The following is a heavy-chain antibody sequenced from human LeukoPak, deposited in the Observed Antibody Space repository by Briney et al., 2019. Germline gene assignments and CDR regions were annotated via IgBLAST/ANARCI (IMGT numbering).Heavy chain of an antibody. J-gene: IGHJ4*02. CDR2: IIPIFGTA. Sequence: SVKVSCKASGGTFSSYAISWVRQAPGQGLEWMGGIIPIFGTASYAQKFQGRVTITADESTSTAYMELSSLRSEDTAVYYCATRILTGSLSDYWGQGTLVTVSS. D-gene: IGHD3-9*01. CDR1: GGTFSSYA. V-gene: IGHV1-69*13. CDR3: ATRILTGSLSDY.